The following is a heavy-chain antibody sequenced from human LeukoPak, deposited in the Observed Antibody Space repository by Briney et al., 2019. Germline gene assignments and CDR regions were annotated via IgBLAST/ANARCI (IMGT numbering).Heavy chain of an antibody. CDR2: IRSKANSYAT. D-gene: IGHD4-17*01. CDR3: ARIEDDYGDYVFDY. J-gene: IGHJ4*02. V-gene: IGHV3-73*01. Sequence: GGSLRLSCAASGFTFSGSAMHWVRQASGKGLEWVGRIRSKANSYATAYAASVKGRFTISRDDSKNTAYLQMNSLRAEDTAVYYCARIEDDYGDYVFDYWGQGTLVTVSS. CDR1: GFTFSGSA.